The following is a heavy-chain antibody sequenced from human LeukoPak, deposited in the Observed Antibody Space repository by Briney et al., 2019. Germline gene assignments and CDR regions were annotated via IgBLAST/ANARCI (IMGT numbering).Heavy chain of an antibody. J-gene: IGHJ4*02. CDR3: AIGNRYGPHIMG. Sequence: SVTVSCKASGGTFSSYAISWVRQAPGQGLEWMGGIIPIFGTANYAQKFQGRVTITADESTSTAYMELSSLRSEDTAVYYCAIGNRYGPHIMGWGQGTLVTVSS. D-gene: IGHD1-14*01. CDR1: GGTFSSYA. V-gene: IGHV1-69*13. CDR2: IIPIFGTA.